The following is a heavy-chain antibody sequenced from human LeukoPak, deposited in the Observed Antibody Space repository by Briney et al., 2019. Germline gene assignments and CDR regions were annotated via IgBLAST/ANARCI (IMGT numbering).Heavy chain of an antibody. D-gene: IGHD6-19*01. CDR1: GGPISSSNYY. V-gene: IGHV4-39*07. Sequence: SETLSLTCTVSGGPISSSNYYWGWIRQPPGKGLECIGSIYYSGSTYYNPSLKSRVTISVDTSKNQFSLKLSSVTAADTAVYYCARSIRGYSSGWYYFDYWGQGTLITVSS. CDR2: IYYSGST. J-gene: IGHJ4*02. CDR3: ARSIRGYSSGWYYFDY.